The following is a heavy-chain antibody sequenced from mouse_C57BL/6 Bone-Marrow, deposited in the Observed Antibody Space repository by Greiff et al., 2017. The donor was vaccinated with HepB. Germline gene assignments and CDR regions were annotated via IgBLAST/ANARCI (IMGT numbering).Heavy chain of an antibody. CDR3: TRDGRLRRPYFDY. D-gene: IGHD2-4*01. J-gene: IGHJ2*01. CDR2: ISSGGDYI. V-gene: IGHV5-9-1*02. Sequence: EVHLVESGEGLVKPGGSLKLSCAASGFTFSSYAMSWVRQTPEKRLEWVAYISSGGDYIYYADTVKGRFTSSRDNARNTLYLQMSSLKSEDTAMYYCTRDGRLRRPYFDYWGQGTTLTVSS. CDR1: GFTFSSYA.